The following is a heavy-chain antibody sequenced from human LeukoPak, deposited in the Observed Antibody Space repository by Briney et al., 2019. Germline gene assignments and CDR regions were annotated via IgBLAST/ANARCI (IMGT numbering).Heavy chain of an antibody. V-gene: IGHV1-69*06. CDR2: IIPIFGTA. CDR1: GGTFSSYA. Sequence: ASVKVSCKASGGTFSSYAISWVRQAPGQGLEWMGGIIPIFGTANYAQKFQGRVTITADMSTSTVYMELSSLRSEDTAVYYCARALGIAAAGTWFDPWGQGTLVTVSS. D-gene: IGHD6-13*01. J-gene: IGHJ5*02. CDR3: ARALGIAAAGTWFDP.